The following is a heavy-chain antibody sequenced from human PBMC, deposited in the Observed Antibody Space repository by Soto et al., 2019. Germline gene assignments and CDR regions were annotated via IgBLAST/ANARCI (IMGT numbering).Heavy chain of an antibody. Sequence: QVQLQESGPGLVKPSGTLSLTCAVSGDSISSPKWWTWLRQPPGKGLEWIGDLLHSGTTNYNPSLMIRVTLSVDKPQTQFSLMLPSVPAADTAIYSCAYSTGWYRHDVWGQGTSVTVSS. CDR1: GDSISSPKW. J-gene: IGHJ3*01. CDR3: AYSTGWYRHDV. V-gene: IGHV4-4*02. D-gene: IGHD6-19*01. CDR2: LLHSGTT.